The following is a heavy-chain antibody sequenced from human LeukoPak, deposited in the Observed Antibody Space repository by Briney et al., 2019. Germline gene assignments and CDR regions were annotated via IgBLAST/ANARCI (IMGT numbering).Heavy chain of an antibody. J-gene: IGHJ4*02. CDR3: ARVQDTSSFYFDY. CDR1: GDXVSSNNAA. CDR2: TYYRSKWYN. V-gene: IGHV6-1*01. D-gene: IGHD6-13*01. Sequence: SQTLSLTCAISGDXVSSNNAAWNWIRQSPSRSLEWLGRTYYRSKWYNDYAISVKSRITIKPDTSKNQSSLQLNSVTPEDTAVYYGARVQDTSSFYFDYWGQGNLVTVSS.